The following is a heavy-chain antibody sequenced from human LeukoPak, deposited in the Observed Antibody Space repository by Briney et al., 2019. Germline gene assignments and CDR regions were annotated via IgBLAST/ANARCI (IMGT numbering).Heavy chain of an antibody. Sequence: GASVTVSCKASGYTFISYDINWVRQATGQGLEWMGWMNPNSGNTGYEQKFQGRVTMTRNTSISTVYMELSSLRSEDTAVYYCARAKAMVRGVDYYYGMDVWGQGTTVTVSS. V-gene: IGHV1-8*01. CDR3: ARAKAMVRGVDYYYGMDV. CDR2: MNPNSGNT. CDR1: GYTFISYD. D-gene: IGHD3-10*01. J-gene: IGHJ6*02.